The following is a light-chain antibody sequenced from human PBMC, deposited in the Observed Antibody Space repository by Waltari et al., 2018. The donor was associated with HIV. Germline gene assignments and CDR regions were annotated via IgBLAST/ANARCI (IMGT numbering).Light chain of an antibody. CDR3: QQYNSWPLT. Sequence: PGERVTLSCRASQSIGTALAWYQQKPGQAPRLLIYGASTRATGIPASFSGSGSGTDFTLTISSLQSEDFAVYYCQQYNSWPLTFGGGTRVELK. CDR1: QSIGTA. CDR2: GAS. V-gene: IGKV3-15*01. J-gene: IGKJ4*01.